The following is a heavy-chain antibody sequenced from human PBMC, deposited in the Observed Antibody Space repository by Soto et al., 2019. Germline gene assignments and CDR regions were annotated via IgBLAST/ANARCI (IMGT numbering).Heavy chain of an antibody. CDR2: IDPSDSYT. J-gene: IGHJ4*02. V-gene: IGHV5-10-1*01. CDR3: AGRPLSSGYPEPFDY. D-gene: IGHD3-22*01. CDR1: GYSFTSYW. Sequence: GESLKISCKGSGYSFTSYWISWVRQMPGKGLEWMGRIDPSDSYTNYSPSFQGHVTISADKSISTTYLQWSSLKASDTAMYYCAGRPLSSGYPEPFDYCGQGTLVTVSS.